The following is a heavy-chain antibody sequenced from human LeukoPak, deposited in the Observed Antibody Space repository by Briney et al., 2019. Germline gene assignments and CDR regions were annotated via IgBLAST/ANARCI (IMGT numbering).Heavy chain of an antibody. CDR1: GYTFTSYG. CDR2: ISAYNGNT. Sequence: GASVKVSCKASGYTFTSYGISWVRQAPGQGLEWMGWISAYNGNTNYAQKLQGRVTMTTDTSTSTAYMELRSLRSDGTAVYYCAREAPERFWSGYYSSVPCWFDPWGQGTLVTVSS. D-gene: IGHD3-3*01. CDR3: AREAPERFWSGYYSSVPCWFDP. V-gene: IGHV1-18*01. J-gene: IGHJ5*02.